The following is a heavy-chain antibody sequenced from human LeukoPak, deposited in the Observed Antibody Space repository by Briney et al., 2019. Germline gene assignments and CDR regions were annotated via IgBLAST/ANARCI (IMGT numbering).Heavy chain of an antibody. J-gene: IGHJ3*02. CDR3: AKGESDIVVVPAADAFDI. CDR1: GFTFSMYT. CDR2: INSHADST. V-gene: IGHV3-23*01. D-gene: IGHD2-2*01. Sequence: TGGSLRLSCAASGFTFSMYTMSWVRQAPGKGLEWISTINSHADSTYYADSVKGRFTISRDNSKNTLYLQMNSLRAEDTATYYCAKGESDIVVVPAADAFDIWGQGTIVIVSS.